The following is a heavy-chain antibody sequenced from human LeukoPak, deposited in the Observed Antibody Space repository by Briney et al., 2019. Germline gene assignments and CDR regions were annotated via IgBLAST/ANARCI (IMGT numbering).Heavy chain of an antibody. V-gene: IGHV4-38-2*02. Sequence: SETLSLTCTVSGFSIRSGFYWGWIRQPPGKGMEWIGNIHHSGSTNYNPSLKSRVTISVDTSKNQFSLKLSSVTAADTAVYYCARGRRVAAAGIRGKYYMDVWGKGTTVTVSS. CDR2: IHHSGST. CDR3: ARGRRVAAAGIRGKYYMDV. J-gene: IGHJ6*03. CDR1: GFSIRSGFY. D-gene: IGHD6-13*01.